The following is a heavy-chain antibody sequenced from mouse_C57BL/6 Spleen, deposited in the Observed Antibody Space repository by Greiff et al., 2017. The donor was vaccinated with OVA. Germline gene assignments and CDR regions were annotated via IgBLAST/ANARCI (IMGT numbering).Heavy chain of an antibody. CDR1: GFTFSDYG. J-gene: IGHJ1*03. D-gene: IGHD1-1*01. Sequence: EVQLVESGGGLVKPGGFLKLSCAASGFTFSDYGMHWVRQAPEKGLAWVAYISSGSSTIYYADTVKGRFTISRDNAKNTLFLQMTSLRSEDTAMYYCARNYGSSHWYFDVWGTGTTVTVSS. CDR2: ISSGSSTI. V-gene: IGHV5-17*01. CDR3: ARNYGSSHWYFDV.